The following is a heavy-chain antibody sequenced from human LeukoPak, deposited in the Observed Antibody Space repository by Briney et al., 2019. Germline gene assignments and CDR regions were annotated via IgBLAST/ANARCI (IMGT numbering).Heavy chain of an antibody. CDR2: IYYSGCT. Sequence: SETLSLTCSVSGDSMNGYYWSWIRQPPGKGLEWIGCIYYSGCTNYNPSLKSRVAISVDTSKNQFSLKLSSVTAADTAVYYCARGSGDYGDYGYFDYWGQGTLVTVSS. CDR1: GDSMNGYY. CDR3: ARGSGDYGDYGYFDY. J-gene: IGHJ4*02. D-gene: IGHD4-17*01. V-gene: IGHV4-59*01.